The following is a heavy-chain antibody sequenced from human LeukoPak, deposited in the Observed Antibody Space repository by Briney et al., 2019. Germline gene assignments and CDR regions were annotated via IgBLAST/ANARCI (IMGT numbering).Heavy chain of an antibody. Sequence: SETLSLTCAVYGGSFSGYYWSWIRQPPGKGLEWIGEINHSGSTNYNPSLKSRVTISVDTSKNQFSLKLSSVTAADTAVYYCARRMGSWSQNAFDIWGQGTMVTVSS. D-gene: IGHD6-13*01. CDR3: ARRMGSWSQNAFDI. V-gene: IGHV4-34*01. J-gene: IGHJ3*02. CDR2: INHSGST. CDR1: GGSFSGYY.